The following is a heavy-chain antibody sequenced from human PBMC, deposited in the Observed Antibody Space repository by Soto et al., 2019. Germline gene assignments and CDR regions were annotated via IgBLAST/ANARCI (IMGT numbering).Heavy chain of an antibody. CDR3: ARGGKQQLPNDAFDI. CDR1: GGSFSGYY. Sequence: QVQLQQWGAGLLKPSETLSLTCAVYGGSFSGYYWSWIRQPPGKGLEWIGEINHSGSTNYNPSLKSRVTISVDTSKNPFSLKLSSVTAADTAVYYCARGGKQQLPNDAFDIWGQGTMVTVSS. CDR2: INHSGST. D-gene: IGHD6-13*01. J-gene: IGHJ3*02. V-gene: IGHV4-34*01.